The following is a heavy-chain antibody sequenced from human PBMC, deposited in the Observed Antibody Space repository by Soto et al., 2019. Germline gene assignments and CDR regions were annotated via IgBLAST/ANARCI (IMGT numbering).Heavy chain of an antibody. CDR1: GFTFSSYA. J-gene: IGHJ3*02. CDR3: AREETRGAFDI. CDR2: ISYDGSNK. V-gene: IGHV3-30-3*01. D-gene: IGHD4-17*01. Sequence: QVQLVESGGGVVQPGRSLRLSCAATGFTFSSYAMHWVRQAPGKGLEWVAVISYDGSNKYYADSVKGRFTISRDNSKNTLYLQMNSLRAEDTAVYYCAREETRGAFDIWGQGTMVTVSS.